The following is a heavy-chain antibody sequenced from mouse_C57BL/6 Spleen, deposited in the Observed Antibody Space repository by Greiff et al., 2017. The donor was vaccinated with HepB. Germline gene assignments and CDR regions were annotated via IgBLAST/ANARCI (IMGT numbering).Heavy chain of an antibody. J-gene: IGHJ3*01. CDR3: AREGYDGYPLFAY. CDR1: GFTFSSYG. D-gene: IGHD2-3*01. V-gene: IGHV5-6*01. CDR2: ISSGGSYT. Sequence: EVQLVESGGGLVKPGGSLKLSCAASGFTFSSYGMSWVRQTPDKRLEWVATISSGGSYTYYPDSVKGRFTISRDNAKNTLYLQMSSLKSEDTAMYYCAREGYDGYPLFAYWGQGTLVTVSA.